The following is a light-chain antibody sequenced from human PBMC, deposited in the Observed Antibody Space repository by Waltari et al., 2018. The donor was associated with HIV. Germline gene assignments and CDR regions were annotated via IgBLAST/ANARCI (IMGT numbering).Light chain of an antibody. Sequence: EIVLTQSPATLSLSPGETATLSCRASQSVGSYLAWYQQKPGLAPRLLIYDAINRATGIPARFSGSGSGTDFTLTISSLEPEDFAVYYCQQRSDSPPSTFGGWSKVEI. CDR2: DAI. CDR1: QSVGSY. J-gene: IGKJ4*01. CDR3: QQRSDSPPST. V-gene: IGKV3-11*01.